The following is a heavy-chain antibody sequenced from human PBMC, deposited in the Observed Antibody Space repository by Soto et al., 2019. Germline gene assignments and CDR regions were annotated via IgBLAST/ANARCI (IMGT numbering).Heavy chain of an antibody. J-gene: IGHJ4*02. CDR1: SDSISSYY. CDR2: TDYSGNT. D-gene: IGHD6-19*01. CDR3: ARAVGDPLYYLDY. V-gene: IGHV4-59*08. Sequence: QVQLQESGPGLVRPSETLSLTCTVSSDSISSYYWIWSRQSPGKGLEWIGYTDYSGNTNYNPSLKSRVTISGDTFKNQFSLRLSSVTAADTAVYYCARAVGDPLYYLDYWGQGTLVTVSS.